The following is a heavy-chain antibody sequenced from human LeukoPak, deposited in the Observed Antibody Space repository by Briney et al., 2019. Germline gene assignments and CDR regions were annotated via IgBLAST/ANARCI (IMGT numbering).Heavy chain of an antibody. CDR3: ARAKYLYDILTGYYPYYFDY. Sequence: PGGSLRLSCAASGFTFSSYAMHWVRQAPGKGLEWVAVISYDGSNKYYADSVKGRFTISRDNSKNTLYLQMNSLRAEDTAVYYCARAKYLYDILTGYYPYYFDYWGQGTLVTVSS. J-gene: IGHJ4*02. V-gene: IGHV3-30-3*01. CDR1: GFTFSSYA. D-gene: IGHD3-9*01. CDR2: ISYDGSNK.